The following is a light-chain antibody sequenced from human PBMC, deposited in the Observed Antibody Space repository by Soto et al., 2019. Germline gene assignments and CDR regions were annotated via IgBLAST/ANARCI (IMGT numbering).Light chain of an antibody. J-gene: IGKJ1*01. V-gene: IGKV3-20*01. CDR1: QSVCSSY. CDR3: QQCCSSPWT. Sequence: EIVMTQSPGTLSLSPGERATLSCRASQSVCSSYLAWYQQKPGQAPRLLIYGASSRDTGIPDRFSGSGSGTDFTLTISSLEPEDFAAYYCQQCCSSPWTFGQGTKVEIK. CDR2: GAS.